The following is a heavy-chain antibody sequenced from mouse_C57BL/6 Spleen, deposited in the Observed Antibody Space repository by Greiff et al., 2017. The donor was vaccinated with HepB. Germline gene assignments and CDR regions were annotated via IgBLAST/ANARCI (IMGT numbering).Heavy chain of an antibody. V-gene: IGHV1-82*01. CDR3: ARGGVNYYGSSWNYFDY. J-gene: IGHJ2*01. D-gene: IGHD1-1*01. Sequence: QLQLQQPGAELVKPGASVKISCKASGYAFSSSWMNWVKQRPGKGLGWIGRIYPGDGDTNYNGKFKGKATLTADKSSSTASMTLSSLTSEDSAVYFCARGGVNYYGSSWNYFDYWGQGTTLTVSS. CDR2: IYPGDGDT. CDR1: GYAFSSSW.